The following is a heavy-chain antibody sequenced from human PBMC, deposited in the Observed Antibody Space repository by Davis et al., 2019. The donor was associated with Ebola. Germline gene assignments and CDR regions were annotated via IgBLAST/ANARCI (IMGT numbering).Heavy chain of an antibody. Sequence: MPSETLSLTCTVSGVSFSRSSYYWGSIRQPPGKGLEWIGSIYYSGSTYYNPSFKSRLTISVDTSKNQFSLKLSSVTAAETAVYYCARMTGYYYDSSGYYSSWYFDYWGQGTLVTVSS. CDR3: ARMTGYYYDSSGYYSSWYFDY. CDR2: IYYSGST. V-gene: IGHV4-39*01. J-gene: IGHJ4*02. CDR1: GVSFSRSSYY. D-gene: IGHD3-22*01.